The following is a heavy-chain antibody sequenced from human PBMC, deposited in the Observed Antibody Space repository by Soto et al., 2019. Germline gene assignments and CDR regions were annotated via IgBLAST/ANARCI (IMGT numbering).Heavy chain of an antibody. CDR2: IYYSGST. D-gene: IGHD2-2*01. Sequence: QVQLQESGPGLVKPSETLSLTCIVSSGSISNYYWSWIRQPPGKALEWIGYIYYSGSTNYNPSLKSRVTILVDTSKNQFSLKLSSVTAADTAVYYCARHSSSTRGWFDPWGQGTLVTVSS. V-gene: IGHV4-59*13. CDR1: SGSISNYY. CDR3: ARHSSSTRGWFDP. J-gene: IGHJ5*02.